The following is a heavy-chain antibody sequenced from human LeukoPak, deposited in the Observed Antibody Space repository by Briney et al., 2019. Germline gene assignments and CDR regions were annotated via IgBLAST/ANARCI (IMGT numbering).Heavy chain of an antibody. CDR1: GFTFSSYG. D-gene: IGHD5-24*01. V-gene: IGHV3-23*01. Sequence: GGSLRLSCAASGFTFSSYGMSWVRQAPGKGLEWVSAISGSGGNTYYADSVKGRFTISRDNSKNTLYLQMNSLRAEDTAVYYCARGDFRWEMATTIAFDIWGQGTMVTVSS. CDR2: ISGSGGNT. CDR3: ARGDFRWEMATTIAFDI. J-gene: IGHJ3*02.